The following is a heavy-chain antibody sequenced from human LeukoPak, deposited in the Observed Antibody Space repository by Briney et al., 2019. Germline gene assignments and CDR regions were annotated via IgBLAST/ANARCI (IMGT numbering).Heavy chain of an antibody. CDR3: ARDSRIAVGN. CDR1: GGSFSGYY. D-gene: IGHD6-19*01. V-gene: IGHV4-34*01. J-gene: IGHJ4*02. CDR2: INHSGST. Sequence: PSETLSLTCAVYGGSFSGYYWSWIRHPPGKGLEWIGEINHSGSTNYNPSLKSRVTISVDTSKNQFSLKLSSVTAADTAVYYCARDSRIAVGNWGQGTLVTVSS.